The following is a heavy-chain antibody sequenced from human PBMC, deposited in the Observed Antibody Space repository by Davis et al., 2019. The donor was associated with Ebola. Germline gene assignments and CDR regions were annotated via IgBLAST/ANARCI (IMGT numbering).Heavy chain of an antibody. V-gene: IGHV3-9*01. Sequence: GGSLRLSCVASGFTFDDYAMHWVRQAPGKGLEWVSGISWNSGRIGYADSVKGRFTISRDNANNSLYLQMNSLRAEDTALYYCSKEIRLHYESSGYRDAFDIWGQGTMVTVSS. CDR1: GFTFDDYA. CDR3: SKEIRLHYESSGYRDAFDI. CDR2: ISWNSGRI. J-gene: IGHJ3*02. D-gene: IGHD3-22*01.